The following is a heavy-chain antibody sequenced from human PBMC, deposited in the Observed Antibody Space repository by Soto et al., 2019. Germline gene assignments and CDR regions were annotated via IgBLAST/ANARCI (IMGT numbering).Heavy chain of an antibody. CDR1: GHTFTSYD. V-gene: IGHV1-8*01. CDR2: MNPNSGNT. D-gene: IGHD2-15*01. Sequence: ASVKVSCKASGHTFTSYDINGVRQATGQGLEWMGWMNPNSGNTGYAQKFQGRVTMTRNTSISTAYMELSSLRSEDTAVYYCARGYCSGGSCSYYFDYWGQGTLVTVSS. J-gene: IGHJ4*02. CDR3: ARGYCSGGSCSYYFDY.